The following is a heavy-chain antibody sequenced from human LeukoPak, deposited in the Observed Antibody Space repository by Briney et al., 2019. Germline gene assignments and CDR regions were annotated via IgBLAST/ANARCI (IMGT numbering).Heavy chain of an antibody. Sequence: PSETLSLTCTVSGGSISSSSYYWGWIRQPPGKGLEWIGSIYYSGSTYYNPSLKSRVTISVDTSKNHFSLKLSSVTAADTAVYYCAPLALTGYPQRGFDPWGQGTLVTVSS. CDR3: APLALTGYPQRGFDP. D-gene: IGHD3-9*01. V-gene: IGHV4-39*02. CDR1: GGSISSSSYY. CDR2: IYYSGST. J-gene: IGHJ5*02.